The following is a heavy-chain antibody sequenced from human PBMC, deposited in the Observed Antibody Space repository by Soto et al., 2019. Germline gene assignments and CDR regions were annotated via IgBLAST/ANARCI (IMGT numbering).Heavy chain of an antibody. Sequence: EVQLVESGGGLVQPGGSLRLSCAASGFTFSSYDMHWVRQATGKGLEWVSAIGTAGDTYYPGSVKGRFTISRENAKHSLYRQMNSLRAGDTAVYYCARGKQLARRPSFREWFAPWCQGTLVTVSS. V-gene: IGHV3-13*01. CDR2: IGTAGDT. D-gene: IGHD6-6*01. CDR1: GFTFSSYD. CDR3: ARGKQLARRPSFREWFAP. J-gene: IGHJ5*02.